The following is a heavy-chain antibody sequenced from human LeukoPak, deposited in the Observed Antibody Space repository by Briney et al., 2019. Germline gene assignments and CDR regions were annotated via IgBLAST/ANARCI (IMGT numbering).Heavy chain of an antibody. CDR3: ASSSRGAFDI. J-gene: IGHJ3*02. Sequence: ETSETLSLTCAVYGGSFSGYYWSWIRQPPGKGLEWIGEINHSGSTNYNPSLKSRVTISVDTSKNQFSLKLSSVTAADTAVNYCASSSRGAFDIWGQGTMVTVSS. D-gene: IGHD3-10*01. CDR1: GGSFSGYY. V-gene: IGHV4-34*01. CDR2: INHSGST.